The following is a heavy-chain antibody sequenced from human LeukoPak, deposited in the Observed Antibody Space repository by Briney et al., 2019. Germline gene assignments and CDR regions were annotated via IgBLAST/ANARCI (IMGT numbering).Heavy chain of an antibody. J-gene: IGHJ4*01. V-gene: IGHV1-2*02. Sequence: ASVKVSCKPSRDSFTAHYIHSVRQAPGQALQWLAYIDCGDGDTYYAQPFQGRVTVTRDKSINTAYLELSSLTFDDTAMYYCVRDPREPANDLDYWGRGTLVTVSS. CDR1: RDSFTAHY. CDR2: IDCGDGDT. CDR3: VRDPREPANDLDY. D-gene: IGHD1-1*01.